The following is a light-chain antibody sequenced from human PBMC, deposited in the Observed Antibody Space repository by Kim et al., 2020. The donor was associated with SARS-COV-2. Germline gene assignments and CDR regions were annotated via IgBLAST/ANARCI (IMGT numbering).Light chain of an antibody. CDR3: TSYTGADTVV. CDR2: DVT. V-gene: IGLV2-14*03. Sequence: GQAITIACTGTSSLVGDYNYVSWYQQHPGKAPKLIIYDVTYRPSGVSTHFSGSKSGNTASLTISGRQAADEADYYCTSYTGADTVVFGGGTKLTVL. J-gene: IGLJ2*01. CDR1: SSLVGDYNY.